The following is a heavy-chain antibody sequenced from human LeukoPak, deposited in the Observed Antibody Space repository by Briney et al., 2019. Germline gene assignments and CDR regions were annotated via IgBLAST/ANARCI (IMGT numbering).Heavy chain of an antibody. J-gene: IGHJ1*01. V-gene: IGHV3-9*01. CDR1: GFTFDDYA. CDR2: IYWNSGSV. CDR3: ATYSTRNAREFQS. D-gene: IGHD4-11*01. Sequence: PGGSLRLSCAASGFTFDDYAMHWVRQVPGKGLEWVSGIYWNSGSVAYADSVKGRFTISRDNAKNSLYLQMNSLRVEDTAVYYCATYSTRNAREFQSWGQGTLVTVSS.